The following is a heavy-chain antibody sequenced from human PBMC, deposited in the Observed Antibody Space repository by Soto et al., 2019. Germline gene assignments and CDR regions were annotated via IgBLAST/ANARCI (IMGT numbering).Heavy chain of an antibody. V-gene: IGHV3-30-3*01. J-gene: IGHJ4*02. CDR3: ARGNYYDRLRPFY. D-gene: IGHD3-22*01. CDR1: GFTFSSYA. Sequence: GGSLRLSCAASGFTFSSYAMHWVRQAPGKGLEWVAVISYDGSNKYYADSVKGRFTISRDNSENTLYLQMNSLRAEDTAVYYCARGNYYDRLRPFYWGQGTLVTVSS. CDR2: ISYDGSNK.